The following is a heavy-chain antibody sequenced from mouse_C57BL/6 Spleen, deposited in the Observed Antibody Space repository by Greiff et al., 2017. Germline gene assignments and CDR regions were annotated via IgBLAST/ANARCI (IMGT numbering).Heavy chain of an antibody. D-gene: IGHD1-1*01. J-gene: IGHJ1*03. CDR1: GYAFSSSW. CDR2: IYPGDGDT. V-gene: IGHV1-82*01. CDR3: ARPLITTVVATEYFDV. Sequence: VMLVESGPELVKPGASVKISCKASGYAFSSSWMNWVKQRPGKGLEWIGRIYPGDGDTNYNGKFKGKATLTADKSSSTAYMQLSSLTSEDSAVYFCARPLITTVVATEYFDVWGTGTTVTVSS.